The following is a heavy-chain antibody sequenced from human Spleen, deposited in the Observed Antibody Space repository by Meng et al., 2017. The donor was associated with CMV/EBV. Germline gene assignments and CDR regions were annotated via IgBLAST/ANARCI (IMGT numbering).Heavy chain of an antibody. CDR1: GFTFSSYA. CDR3: ASSFAGVTH. Sequence: GESLKISCAASGFTFSSYAMSWVRQAPGKGLEWVSAISGCGGSTYYADSVKGRWTFSRDTSKNTQYLQMNSLRAEETDVYYGASSFAGVTHWRQGTLVTVSS. CDR2: ISGCGGST. D-gene: IGHD2-21*02. V-gene: IGHV3-23*01. J-gene: IGHJ4*02.